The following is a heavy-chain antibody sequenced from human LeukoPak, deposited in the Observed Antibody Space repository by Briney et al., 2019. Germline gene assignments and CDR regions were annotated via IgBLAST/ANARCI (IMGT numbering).Heavy chain of an antibody. CDR2: ISWNSGRR. Sequence: GGSLRLSCAASGFTFSGYSMNWVRQAPGKGLEWVSGISWNSGRRGYADSVKGRFTISRDNAKTSLYLQMNSLRAEDTAVYYCARDSFPYCGGDCYFDYWGQGTLVTVSS. D-gene: IGHD2-21*02. J-gene: IGHJ4*02. CDR1: GFTFSGYS. V-gene: IGHV3-20*04. CDR3: ARDSFPYCGGDCYFDY.